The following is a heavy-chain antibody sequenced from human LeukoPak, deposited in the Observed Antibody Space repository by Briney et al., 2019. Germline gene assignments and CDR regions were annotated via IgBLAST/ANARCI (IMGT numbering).Heavy chain of an antibody. D-gene: IGHD4-17*01. CDR1: GFTFSSYA. Sequence: SGGSLRLSCAASGFTFSSYAMSWVRQAPGKGLEWVSAISGSGGSTYYADSVKGRFTISRDNAKNSLYLQMNSLRAEDTAVYYCARKGNGDPYYYYMDVWGKGTTVTVSS. J-gene: IGHJ6*03. V-gene: IGHV3-23*01. CDR3: ARKGNGDPYYYYMDV. CDR2: ISGSGGST.